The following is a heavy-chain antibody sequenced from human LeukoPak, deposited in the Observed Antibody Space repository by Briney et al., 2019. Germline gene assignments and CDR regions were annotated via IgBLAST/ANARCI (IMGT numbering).Heavy chain of an antibody. CDR3: ARGPDYDFWSGYFLFDY. V-gene: IGHV4-39*01. D-gene: IGHD3-3*01. J-gene: IGHJ4*02. Sequence: SETLSLTCTVSGGSISSSSYYWGWIRQPPGKGLEWIGSIYYSGSTYYNPSLKSRVTISVDTSKNQFSLKLSSVTAADTAVYYCARGPDYDFWSGYFLFDYWGQGTLVTVSS. CDR1: GGSISSSSYY. CDR2: IYYSGST.